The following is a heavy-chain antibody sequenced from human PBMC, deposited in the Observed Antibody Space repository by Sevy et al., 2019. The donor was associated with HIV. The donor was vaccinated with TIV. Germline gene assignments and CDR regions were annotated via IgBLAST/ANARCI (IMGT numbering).Heavy chain of an antibody. CDR2: IKSKTDDGTT. Sequence: GGSLRLSCAASGFTFSNAWMNWVRQAPGKGLEWVGRIKSKTDDGTTDYAAPVKGRFTISRDDSKNTLYLQMNSLKTEDTAVYYCITGEDVYSSSWHPHYYYGMDVWGQGTTVTVSS. CDR1: GFTFSNAW. CDR3: ITGEDVYSSSWHPHYYYGMDV. V-gene: IGHV3-15*07. J-gene: IGHJ6*02. D-gene: IGHD6-13*01.